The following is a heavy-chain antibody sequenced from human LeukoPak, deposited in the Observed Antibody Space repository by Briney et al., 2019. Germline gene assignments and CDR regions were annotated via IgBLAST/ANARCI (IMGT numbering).Heavy chain of an antibody. CDR3: AKGFRGKFGGYYYYMDV. CDR1: GYTFTSYD. CDR2: MNPNSGNT. Sequence: ASVKVSCKASGYTFTSYDINWVRQATGQGLEWMGWMNPNSGNTGYAQKFQGRITMTRNTSISTAYMELSSLKSEDTAVYYCAKGFRGKFGGYYYYMDVWGKGTPVTVS. J-gene: IGHJ6*03. V-gene: IGHV1-8*01. D-gene: IGHD3-16*01.